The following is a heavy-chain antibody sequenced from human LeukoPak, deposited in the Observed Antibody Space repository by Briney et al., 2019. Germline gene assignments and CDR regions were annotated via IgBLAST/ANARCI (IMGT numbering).Heavy chain of an antibody. J-gene: IGHJ5*02. CDR2: INHSGST. CDR1: GGSFSGYY. D-gene: IGHD3-10*01. V-gene: IGHV4-34*01. Sequence: SETLSITCAVYGGSFSGYYWSWIRQPLGKGLEWIGEINHSGSTNYNPSLKSRVTISVDTSKNQFSLKLSSVTAADTAVYYCARLRALLWFGELNYNWFDPWGQGTLVTVSS. CDR3: ARLRALLWFGELNYNWFDP.